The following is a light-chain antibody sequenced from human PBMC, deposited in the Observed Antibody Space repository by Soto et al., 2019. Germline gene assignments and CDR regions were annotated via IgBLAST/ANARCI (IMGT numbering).Light chain of an antibody. Sequence: DIEMTRSPSTLSACVGERVTVTCRASQTISSWLAWYQQKPGKAPKLLIYKASSLESGVQSRFSGSGSGTELTLTIRSLQPDDFATYYCKQYNSYSTFGQGTRLEIK. J-gene: IGKJ5*01. V-gene: IGKV1-5*03. CDR3: KQYNSYST. CDR1: QTISSW. CDR2: KAS.